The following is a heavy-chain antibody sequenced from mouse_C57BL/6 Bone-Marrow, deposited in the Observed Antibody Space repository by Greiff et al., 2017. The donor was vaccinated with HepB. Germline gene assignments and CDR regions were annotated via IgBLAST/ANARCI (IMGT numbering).Heavy chain of an antibody. J-gene: IGHJ4*01. D-gene: IGHD3-2*02. V-gene: IGHV1-54*01. CDR2: INPGSGGT. CDR3: ASAQATDYAMDY. Sequence: QVQLQQSGAELVRPGTSVKVSCKASGYAFTNYLIEWVKQRPGQGLEWIGVINPGSGGTNYNEKFKGKATLTADKSSSTAYMQLSSLTSEDSAVYFCASAQATDYAMDYWGQGTSVTVSS. CDR1: GYAFTNYL.